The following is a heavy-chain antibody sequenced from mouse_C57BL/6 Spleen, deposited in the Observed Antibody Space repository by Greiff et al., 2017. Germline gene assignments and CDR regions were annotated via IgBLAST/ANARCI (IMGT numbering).Heavy chain of an antibody. J-gene: IGHJ2*01. CDR1: GYTFTSYG. CDR3: ARGGTTPTIPLDD. CDR2: IYPRSGNT. Sequence: VQVVESGAELARPGASVKLSCKASGYTFTSYGISWVKQRTGQGLEWIGEIYPRSGNTYYNEKFKGKATLTADKSSSTAYMELRSLTSEDSAVYFCARGGTTPTIPLDDWGQGTTLTVSS. V-gene: IGHV1-81*01. D-gene: IGHD1-1*01.